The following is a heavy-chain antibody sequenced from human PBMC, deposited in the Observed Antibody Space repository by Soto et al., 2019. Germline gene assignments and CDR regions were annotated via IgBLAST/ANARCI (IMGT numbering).Heavy chain of an antibody. CDR1: GGSISSSSYY. CDR3: ARGDCSSTSCFRSSFDY. D-gene: IGHD2-2*01. J-gene: IGHJ4*02. CDR2: IYYRGST. V-gene: IGHV4-39*01. Sequence: QLQLQESGPGLVKPSETLSLTCTVSGGSISSSSYYWGWIRQPPGKGLEWIGSIYYRGSTYYNPSLKRRVTISVDTSKNQFSLKLSSVTSADTAGYYCARGDCSSTSCFRSSFDYWGQGTLVTVSS.